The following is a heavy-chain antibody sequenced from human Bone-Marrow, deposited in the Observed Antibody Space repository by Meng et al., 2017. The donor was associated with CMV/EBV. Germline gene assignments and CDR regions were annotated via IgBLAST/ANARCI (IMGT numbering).Heavy chain of an antibody. Sequence: SGGTFSSYAISWVRQAPGQGLEWMGGIIPILGIANYAQKFQGRVTNTADKSTSTAYMELSSLRSEDTAVYYCARGGYQLLLFKWFDPWGQGTLVTVSS. CDR3: ARGGYQLLLFKWFDP. J-gene: IGHJ5*02. V-gene: IGHV1-69*10. CDR2: IIPILGIA. CDR1: GGTFSSYA. D-gene: IGHD2-2*01.